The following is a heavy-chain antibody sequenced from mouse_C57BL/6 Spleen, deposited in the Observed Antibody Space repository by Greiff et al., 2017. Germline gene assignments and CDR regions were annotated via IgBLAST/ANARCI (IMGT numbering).Heavy chain of an antibody. Sequence: QVQLQQSGPELVKPGASVKISCKASGYAFSSSWMNWVKQRPGQGLEWIGRIYPGDGDTNYNGKFKGKATLTADKSSSTAYMQLSSLTSEDSAVYFCAREGDYDGLGFAYWGQGTLVTVSA. J-gene: IGHJ3*01. V-gene: IGHV1-82*01. CDR2: IYPGDGDT. CDR1: GYAFSSSW. D-gene: IGHD2-4*01. CDR3: AREGDYDGLGFAY.